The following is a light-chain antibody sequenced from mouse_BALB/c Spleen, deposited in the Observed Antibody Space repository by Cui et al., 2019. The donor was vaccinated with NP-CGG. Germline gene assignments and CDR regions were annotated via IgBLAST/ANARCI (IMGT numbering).Light chain of an antibody. J-gene: IGLJ1*01. CDR2: GTN. CDR1: TGAVTTSNY. CDR3: ALWYSNHWV. Sequence: QAVVTQETALTTSPRETVTLTCRSSTGAVTTSNYANWVQEKPDHLFTGLIGGTNNRAPGVPARFSGSLIGDKAALTITGAQTEDEAISFCALWYSNHWVFGGGTKLTVL. V-gene: IGLV1*01.